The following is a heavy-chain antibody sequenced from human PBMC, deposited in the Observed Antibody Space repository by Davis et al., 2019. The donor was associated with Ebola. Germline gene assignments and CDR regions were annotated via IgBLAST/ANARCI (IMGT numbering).Heavy chain of an antibody. Sequence: GESLKISCAGSGFTSINYAMSWVRQAPGKGLEWVSFITGSGVTTYYSDSVKGRFTVSRDNSKNTLYLQMNSLRVEDTALYYCVKSAYSYGNDAFDMWGQGTMVTVSS. V-gene: IGHV3-23*01. CDR3: VKSAYSYGNDAFDM. J-gene: IGHJ3*02. CDR1: GFTSINYA. D-gene: IGHD5-18*01. CDR2: ITGSGVTT.